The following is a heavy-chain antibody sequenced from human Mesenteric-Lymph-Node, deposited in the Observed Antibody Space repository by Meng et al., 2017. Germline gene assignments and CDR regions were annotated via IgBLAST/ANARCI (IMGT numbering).Heavy chain of an antibody. V-gene: IGHV4-59*04. CDR3: ASRNFPY. CDR1: GGSISSYY. J-gene: IGHJ4*02. Sequence: SETLSLTCTVSGGSISSYYWGWIRQSPGKGLEWIATTFLGVNTYYNVSLKSRVSMSLDTSKNQFSLRLRSVTAADTAVYYCASRNFPYWGQGTLVTVSS. D-gene: IGHD2/OR15-2a*01. CDR2: TFLGVNT.